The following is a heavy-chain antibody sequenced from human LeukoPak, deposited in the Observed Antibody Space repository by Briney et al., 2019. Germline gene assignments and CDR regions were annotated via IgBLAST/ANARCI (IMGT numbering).Heavy chain of an antibody. J-gene: IGHJ4*02. CDR1: GYTFTSYY. Sequence: ASVKVSCKASGYTFTSYYMHWVRQAPGQGLEWMGVINPSGGSTSYAQKFQGRVTITADESTSTAYMELSSLRSEDTAVYYCARPLTTNALDYWGQGTLVTVSS. CDR2: INPSGGST. CDR3: ARPLTTNALDY. D-gene: IGHD1-1*01. V-gene: IGHV1-46*01.